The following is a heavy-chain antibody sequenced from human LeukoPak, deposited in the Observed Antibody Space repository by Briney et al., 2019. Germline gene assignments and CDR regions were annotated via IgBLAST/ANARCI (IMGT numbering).Heavy chain of an antibody. J-gene: IGHJ4*02. CDR2: IYPGDSDT. Sequence: GESLKISCKASGYSFTSYWIGWVRQMPGKGLEWMGIIYPGDSDTRYSPSFQGQVTISADKSISTAYLQWSSLKASDTAMYYCARLIRRTNGVLVYYFDYWGQGTLVTVSS. V-gene: IGHV5-51*01. CDR1: GYSFTSYW. CDR3: ARLIRRTNGVLVYYFDY. D-gene: IGHD2-8*01.